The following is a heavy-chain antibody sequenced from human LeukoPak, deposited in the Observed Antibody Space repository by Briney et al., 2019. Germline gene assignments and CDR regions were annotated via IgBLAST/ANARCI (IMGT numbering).Heavy chain of an antibody. D-gene: IGHD3-3*01. CDR2: IIPIFGTA. CDR3: AKFVEGYYYMDV. V-gene: IGHV1-69*05. Sequence: SVKVSCKASGGTFISYAISWVRQAPGQGLEWMGGIIPIFGTANYAQKFQGRVTITTDESTSTAYMELSSLRSEDTAVYYCAKFVEGYYYMDVWGKGTTVTVSS. J-gene: IGHJ6*03. CDR1: GGTFISYA.